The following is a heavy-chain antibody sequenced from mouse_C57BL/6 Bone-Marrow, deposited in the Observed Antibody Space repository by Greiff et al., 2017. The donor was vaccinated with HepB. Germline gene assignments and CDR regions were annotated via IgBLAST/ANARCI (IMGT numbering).Heavy chain of an antibody. CDR3: ARVYGSRYWYFDV. CDR1: GYSFTGYY. Sequence: VQLQQSGPELVKPGASVKISCKASGYSFTGYYMNWVKQSPEKSLEWIGEINPSTGGTTYNQKFKAKATLTVDKASSTAYMQLKSLTSADSAVYYCARVYGSRYWYFDVWGTGTTVTVSS. J-gene: IGHJ1*03. D-gene: IGHD1-1*01. CDR2: INPSTGGT. V-gene: IGHV1-42*01.